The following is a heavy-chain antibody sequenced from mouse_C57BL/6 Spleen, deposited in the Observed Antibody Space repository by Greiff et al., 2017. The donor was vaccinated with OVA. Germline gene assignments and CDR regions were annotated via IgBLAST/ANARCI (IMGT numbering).Heavy chain of an antibody. CDR1: GFTFSSYA. CDR3: TRERANSYFDD. Sequence: EVKVEESGEGLVKPGGSLKLSCAASGFTFSSYAMSWVRQTPEKRLEWVAYISSGGDYIYYADTVKGRFTISRDNARNTLYLQMSSLKSEDTAMYYCTRERANSYFDDWGQGTTLTVSS. D-gene: IGHD3-1*01. V-gene: IGHV5-9-1*02. J-gene: IGHJ2*01. CDR2: ISSGGDYI.